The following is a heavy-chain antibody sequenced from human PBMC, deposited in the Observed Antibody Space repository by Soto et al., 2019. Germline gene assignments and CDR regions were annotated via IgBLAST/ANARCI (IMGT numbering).Heavy chain of an antibody. CDR1: GFTVSSNS. CDR2: IYSGGST. Sequence: GGSLRLSCAVSGFTVSSNSMTWVRQGPGKGLECVSVIYSGGSTKFADSVKGRFTISRDNSKNTLYLQMNSLRAEDTAVYYCARGLGRAYYDTSSYLHLDYWGQGTLVTVSS. D-gene: IGHD3-22*01. CDR3: ARGLGRAYYDTSSYLHLDY. J-gene: IGHJ4*02. V-gene: IGHV3-53*01.